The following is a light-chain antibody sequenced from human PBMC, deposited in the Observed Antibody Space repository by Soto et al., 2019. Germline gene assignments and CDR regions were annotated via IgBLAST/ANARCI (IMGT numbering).Light chain of an antibody. CDR3: LQDYNYPLT. V-gene: IGKV3-20*01. CDR2: DAS. J-gene: IGKJ4*01. Sequence: EILFTQSPGTLSLSPGERGTLSCRASQSVSSGYLAWYQQKPGQAPRLLIYDASSRDTGIPDRFSGRGSGTDFTLTISSLQTEDFETYYCLQDYNYPLTFGGGTKVDIK. CDR1: QSVSSGY.